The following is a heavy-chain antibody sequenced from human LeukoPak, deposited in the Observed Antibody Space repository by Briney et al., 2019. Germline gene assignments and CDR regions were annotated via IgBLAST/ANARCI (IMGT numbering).Heavy chain of an antibody. CDR2: ISDSGGST. D-gene: IGHD2-8*01. V-gene: IGHV3-23*01. CDR3: AKDTSIGRYCTNGVCSPFDY. CDR1: GFTFSSYA. Sequence: GGSLRLSCAASGFTFSSYAMSWVRQAPGKGLEWVSAISDSGGSTYDADSVKGRFTISRDNSKNTLYLQMNSLRAEDTAVYYCAKDTSIGRYCTNGVCSPFDYWGQRTLVTVSS. J-gene: IGHJ4*02.